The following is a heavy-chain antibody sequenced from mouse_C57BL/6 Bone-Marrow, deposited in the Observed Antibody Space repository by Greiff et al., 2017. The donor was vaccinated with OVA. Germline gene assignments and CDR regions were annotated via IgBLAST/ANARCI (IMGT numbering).Heavy chain of an antibody. J-gene: IGHJ2*01. CDR2: IYPGSGNT. CDR3: ARSGTTVAFDY. V-gene: IGHV1-76*01. Sequence: QVQLQQSGAELVRPGASVKLSCKASGYTFTDYYINWVKQRPGQGLEWIARIYPGSGNTYYNEKFKGKATLTAEKSSSTAYMQLSSLTSEDSAVYFCARSGTTVAFDYWGQGTTLTVSS. D-gene: IGHD1-1*01. CDR1: GYTFTDYY.